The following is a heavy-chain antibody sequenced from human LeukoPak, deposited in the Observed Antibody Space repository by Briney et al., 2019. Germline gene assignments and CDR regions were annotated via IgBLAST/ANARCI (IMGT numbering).Heavy chain of an antibody. Sequence: SAKVSCKASGGTFSSYAISWVRQAPGQGLEWMGRIIPILGIANYAQKFQGRVTITADKSTSTAYMELSSLRSEDTAVYYCAREGSSGWNAFDIWGQGTMVTVSS. J-gene: IGHJ3*02. CDR2: IIPILGIA. CDR1: GGTFSSYA. V-gene: IGHV1-69*04. CDR3: AREGSSGWNAFDI. D-gene: IGHD6-19*01.